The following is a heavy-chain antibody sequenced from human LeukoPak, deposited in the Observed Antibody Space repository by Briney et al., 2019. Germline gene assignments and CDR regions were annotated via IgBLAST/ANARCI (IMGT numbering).Heavy chain of an antibody. V-gene: IGHV3-30*18. CDR1: GLTFSSYG. Sequence: PGGSLRLSCAASGLTFSSYGMHWVRQAPGKGLEWVAVISYDGSNKYYADSVKGRFTISRDNSKNTLYLQMNSLRAEDTAVYYCAKGQDYFDYWGQGTLVTVSS. J-gene: IGHJ4*02. CDR3: AKGQDYFDY. CDR2: ISYDGSNK.